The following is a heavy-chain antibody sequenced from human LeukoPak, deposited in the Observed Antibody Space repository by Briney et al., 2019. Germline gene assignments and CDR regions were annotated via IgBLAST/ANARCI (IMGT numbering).Heavy chain of an antibody. J-gene: IGHJ4*02. CDR3: ARDGQGSSGSLYFFDY. V-gene: IGHV3-30*04. CDR1: GFTLSNYA. Sequence: GGSLRLSCAASGFTLSNYALHWVRQAPGKGLEWVAIISYDGSNKYYADSVKGRFTISRDNSKNTLYLQMNTLRAEDTAVYYCARDGQGSSGSLYFFDYWGQGTLVTVSS. CDR2: ISYDGSNK. D-gene: IGHD6-19*01.